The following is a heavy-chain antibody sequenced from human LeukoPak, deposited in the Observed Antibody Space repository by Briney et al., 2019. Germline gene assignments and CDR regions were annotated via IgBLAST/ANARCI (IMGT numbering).Heavy chain of an antibody. CDR1: GGSISSSNW. J-gene: IGHJ5*02. CDR2: IYHSGST. CDR3: ARDPNDCSGGSCYSANWFDP. V-gene: IGHV4-4*02. D-gene: IGHD2-15*01. Sequence: SETLSLTCAVSGGSISSSNWWSWVRQPPGKGLEWIGEIYHSGSTNYNPSLKSRVTISVDKSKNQFSLKLSSVTAADTAVYYCARDPNDCSGGSCYSANWFDPWGQGTLVTVSS.